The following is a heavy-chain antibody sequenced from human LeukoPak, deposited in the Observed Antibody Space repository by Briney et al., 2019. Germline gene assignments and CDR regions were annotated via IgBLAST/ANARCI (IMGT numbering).Heavy chain of an antibody. D-gene: IGHD5-24*01. CDR1: GFTISGPW. Sequence: GGSLRLSCAASGFTISGPWMHWVRQAPGQGLVWVSRINTDGTTINYADSVKGRFTISRDNAKNTLYLQMHSLTAEDTAVNYCATAGNYRFDYWGQGILVTVSS. CDR2: INTDGTTI. V-gene: IGHV3-74*01. CDR3: ATAGNYRFDY. J-gene: IGHJ4*02.